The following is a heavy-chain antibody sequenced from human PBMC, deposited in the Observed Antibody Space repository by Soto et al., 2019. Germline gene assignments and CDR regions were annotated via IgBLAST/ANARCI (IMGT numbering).Heavy chain of an antibody. J-gene: IGHJ5*02. Sequence: PGGSLRLSCAASGFTFDDYGMSWVRQAPGKGLEWVSGINWNGGSTGYADSVKGRFTISRDNAKNSLYLQMNSLRAEDTALYHCARDNLREYYDFWSGQNWFDPCGQGTLVTVSS. D-gene: IGHD3-3*01. CDR3: ARDNLREYYDFWSGQNWFDP. V-gene: IGHV3-20*01. CDR1: GFTFDDYG. CDR2: INWNGGST.